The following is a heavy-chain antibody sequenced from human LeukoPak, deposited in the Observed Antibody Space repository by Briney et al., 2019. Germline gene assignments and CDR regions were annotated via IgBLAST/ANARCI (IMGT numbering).Heavy chain of an antibody. CDR1: GFTFSAFW. Sequence: GGSLRLSCAASGFTFSAFWMHWVRQAPGEGPVWVSRINTDGSATTYADSVKGRFTISRDNSKNTLYLQMNSLRAEDTAVFYCARDPTKRYAYSSSPVDDFDWYFDLWGRGTLVTVSS. CDR2: INTDGSAT. D-gene: IGHD6-6*01. CDR3: ARDPTKRYAYSSSPVDDFDWYFDL. J-gene: IGHJ2*01. V-gene: IGHV3-74*01.